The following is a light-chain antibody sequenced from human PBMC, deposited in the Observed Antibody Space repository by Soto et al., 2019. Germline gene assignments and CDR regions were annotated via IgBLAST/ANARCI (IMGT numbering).Light chain of an antibody. V-gene: IGKV1-5*01. J-gene: IGKJ5*01. CDR3: QQYNTYST. Sequence: DILMTQSPSTLSASVGHRVTTTCRASQTISTWVAWYQQKPGKAPQALIYDASSLKSGVPSRFSGNGSGTEFTLTISSLQPDDFATYYCQQYNTYSTFGQGTRLEI. CDR2: DAS. CDR1: QTISTW.